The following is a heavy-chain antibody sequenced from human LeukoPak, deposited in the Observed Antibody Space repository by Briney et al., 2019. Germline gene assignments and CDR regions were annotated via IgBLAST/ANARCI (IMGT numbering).Heavy chain of an antibody. J-gene: IGHJ4*02. Sequence: PGGSLRLSCAASGFTFSSYAMSWVRQAPGKGLEWVSAISGSGGSTYYADSVKGRFTISRDNSKNTLYLQMNSLRAEDTAVYYCASRDSSRWIPFDYWGQGTLVTVSS. CDR1: GFTFSSYA. CDR3: ASRDSSRWIPFDY. D-gene: IGHD6-13*01. CDR2: ISGSGGST. V-gene: IGHV3-23*01.